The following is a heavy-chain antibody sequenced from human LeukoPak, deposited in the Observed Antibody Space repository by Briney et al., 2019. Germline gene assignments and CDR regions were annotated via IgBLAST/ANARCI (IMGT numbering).Heavy chain of an antibody. CDR2: IYYSGST. D-gene: IGHD3-10*01. Sequence: SESLSLTCTVYGGLISSSSYYWGWIREPPGKGLEWIGSIYYSGSTYYNPSLKSRVPISVDTSKNQFSLKLSSVTAADTAVYYCARGDYGSGSYYRYYYYYMDVWGKGTTVTVSS. CDR1: GGLISSSSYY. V-gene: IGHV4-39*07. J-gene: IGHJ6*03. CDR3: ARGDYGSGSYYRYYYYYMDV.